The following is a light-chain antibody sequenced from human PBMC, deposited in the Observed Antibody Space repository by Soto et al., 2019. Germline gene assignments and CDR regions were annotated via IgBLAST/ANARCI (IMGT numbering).Light chain of an antibody. CDR3: QQYYSTPWT. Sequence: DIVMTQSPDSLAVSLGERATINCKSSQNLLYSSNNKNYLAWYQQKPGQAPKLLIYWASTRESGVPDRFSGSGSGTDFSITISSLQAEDVAVYYCQQYYSTPWTFGQGTKVEIK. CDR1: QNLLYSSNNKNY. J-gene: IGKJ1*01. V-gene: IGKV4-1*01. CDR2: WAS.